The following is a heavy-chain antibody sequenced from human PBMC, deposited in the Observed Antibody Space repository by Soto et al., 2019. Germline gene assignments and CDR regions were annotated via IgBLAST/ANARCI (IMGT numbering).Heavy chain of an antibody. J-gene: IGHJ4*02. Sequence: QAQLVQSGAEVKEPGASVKVSCKASGYSFTTSGITWVRQAPGQGLEWMGWISTYNGNTNYAQKLQDRVTLTTDTSTSTAYMELRSLRSDDTDVYYCARRLYGDYDYWGPGTLVTVSS. CDR1: GYSFTTSG. D-gene: IGHD4-17*01. CDR2: ISTYNGNT. V-gene: IGHV1-18*01. CDR3: ARRLYGDYDY.